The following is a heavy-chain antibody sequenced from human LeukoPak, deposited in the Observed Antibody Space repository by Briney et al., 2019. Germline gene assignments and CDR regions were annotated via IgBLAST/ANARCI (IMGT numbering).Heavy chain of an antibody. Sequence: ASVKVSCKASGGTFSSYAISWVRQAPGQGLEWMGRIIPILGIANYAQKFQGRVTITVDKSTSTAYMELSSLRSEDTAVYYRARGVQLERLFGMDVWGQGTTVTVSS. CDR1: GGTFSSYA. CDR3: ARGVQLERLFGMDV. J-gene: IGHJ6*02. D-gene: IGHD1-1*01. CDR2: IIPILGIA. V-gene: IGHV1-69*04.